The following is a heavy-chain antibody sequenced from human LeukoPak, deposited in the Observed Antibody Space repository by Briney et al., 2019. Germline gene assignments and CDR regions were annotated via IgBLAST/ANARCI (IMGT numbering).Heavy chain of an antibody. J-gene: IGHJ4*02. V-gene: IGHV1-46*01. Sequence: ASVKVSCKASGYTFTSYYMHWVRQAPGQGLEWMGIINPSGGSTSYAQKFQGRVTMTRDTSTSTVYMELSSLRSEDTAVYYCARVRGYCSGGSCHGGFDYWGQGTLVTVSS. CDR1: GYTFTSYY. CDR2: INPSGGST. D-gene: IGHD2-15*01. CDR3: ARVRGYCSGGSCHGGFDY.